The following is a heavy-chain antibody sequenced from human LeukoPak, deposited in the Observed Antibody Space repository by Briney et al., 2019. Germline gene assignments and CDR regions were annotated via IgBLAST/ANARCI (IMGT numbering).Heavy chain of an antibody. D-gene: IGHD6-13*01. CDR2: IYYSGST. V-gene: IGHV4-59*08. Sequence: SETLSLTCIVSGGSISSYYWSWIRQPPGKGLEWIGYIYYSGSTNYNPSLKSRVTISVDTSKNQFSLKLSSVTAADTAVYYCARGYSSSWYLNWFDPWGQGTLVTVSS. CDR3: ARGYSSSWYLNWFDP. J-gene: IGHJ5*02. CDR1: GGSISSYY.